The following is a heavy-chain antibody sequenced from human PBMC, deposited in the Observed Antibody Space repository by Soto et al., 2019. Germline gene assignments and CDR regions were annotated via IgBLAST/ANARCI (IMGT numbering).Heavy chain of an antibody. V-gene: IGHV4-59*01. D-gene: IGHD5-12*01. CDR2: IYYSGST. Sequence: SETLSLTCTVSGGSIGTYYWSWIRQPPQKRLEWIGYIYYSGSTNQNPSLKSRVTMSVDTSKNQFSLKVKSVTAADTAMYYCARGRDIVAGQFEYWGQGILVTVSS. CDR1: GGSIGTYY. CDR3: ARGRDIVAGQFEY. J-gene: IGHJ4*02.